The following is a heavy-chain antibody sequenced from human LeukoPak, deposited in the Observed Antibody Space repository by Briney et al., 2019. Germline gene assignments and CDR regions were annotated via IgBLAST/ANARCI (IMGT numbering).Heavy chain of an antibody. CDR2: ISSSSSYI. CDR3: ARTLDLWFGELYYFDY. V-gene: IGHV3-21*01. D-gene: IGHD3-10*01. Sequence: GGSLRLSCAASGFTFSSYSMNWVRQAPGKWLEWVSSISSSSSYIYYADSVKGRFTISRDNAKNSLYLQMNSLRAEDTAVYYCARTLDLWFGELYYFDYWGQGTLVTVSS. CDR1: GFTFSSYS. J-gene: IGHJ4*02.